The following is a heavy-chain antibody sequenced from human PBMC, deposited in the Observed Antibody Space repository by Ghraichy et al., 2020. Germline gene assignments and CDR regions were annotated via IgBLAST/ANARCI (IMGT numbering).Heavy chain of an antibody. D-gene: IGHD2-15*01. Sequence: ETLSLTCAASGFTFSDYAMSWVRQAPGKGLEWVSAISGSGGNTYYAYSVKGRFTISRDNSKNTLYLQMNSLTAEDTAVYYCAKQSARVAATGISYWGQGTLVTVSS. CDR1: GFTFSDYA. V-gene: IGHV3-23*01. CDR2: ISGSGGNT. J-gene: IGHJ4*02. CDR3: AKQSARVAATGISY.